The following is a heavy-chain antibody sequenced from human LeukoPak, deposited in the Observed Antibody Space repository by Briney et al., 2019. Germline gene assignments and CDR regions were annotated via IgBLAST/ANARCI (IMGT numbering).Heavy chain of an antibody. CDR1: GDSISSYY. CDR3: ARGLDYGDYNWFDP. D-gene: IGHD4-17*01. V-gene: IGHV4-59*01. CDR2: IYYSGST. Sequence: SETLSLTCTVPGDSISSYYWSWIRQPPGKGLEWVGYIYYSGSTNYNPSLKSRVALSVDPSKNQFSLKLTSVTAADTAVYYCARGLDYGDYNWFDPWGQGTLVTVSS. J-gene: IGHJ5*02.